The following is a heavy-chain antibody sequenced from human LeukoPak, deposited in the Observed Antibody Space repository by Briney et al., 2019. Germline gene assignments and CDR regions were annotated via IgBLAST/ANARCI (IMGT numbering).Heavy chain of an antibody. Sequence: GGSLRLSCAASGFTFSSYWMHWVRQAPGRGLVWVSRINSDGSSTSYADSVKGRFTISRDNAKNTLYLQMNSLRAEDTAVYYCARDRLVGEFGVVRAGYNWFDPWGQGTLVTVSS. CDR3: ARDRLVGEFGVVRAGYNWFDP. V-gene: IGHV3-74*01. D-gene: IGHD3-3*01. CDR1: GFTFSSYW. J-gene: IGHJ5*02. CDR2: INSDGSST.